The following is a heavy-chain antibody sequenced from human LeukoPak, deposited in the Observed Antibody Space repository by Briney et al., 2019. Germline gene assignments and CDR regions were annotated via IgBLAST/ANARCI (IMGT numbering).Heavy chain of an antibody. V-gene: IGHV3-74*03. CDR3: AKVSEEWELNDAFDI. J-gene: IGHJ3*02. Sequence: GGSLRLSCAASGFTFSSYWMHWVRQAPGKGLVWVSRINSDGSSATYADSVKGRFTISRDNAKNTLYLQMNSLRAEDTAVYYCAKVSEEWELNDAFDIWGQGTMVTVSS. CDR2: INSDGSSA. D-gene: IGHD1-26*01. CDR1: GFTFSSYW.